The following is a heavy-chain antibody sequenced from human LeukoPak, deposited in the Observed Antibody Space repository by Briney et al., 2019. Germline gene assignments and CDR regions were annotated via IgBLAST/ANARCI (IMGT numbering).Heavy chain of an antibody. J-gene: IGHJ3*02. Sequence: PGRSLRLSCAASGFTFSSYGMHWVRQAPGKGLEWVAVISYDGSNKYYADSVRGRFTISRDNSKNTLYLQMNSLRAEDTAVYYCAKDIDSSGYQGSFLDASDIWGQGTMVTVSS. CDR1: GFTFSSYG. V-gene: IGHV3-30*18. D-gene: IGHD3-22*01. CDR3: AKDIDSSGYQGSFLDASDI. CDR2: ISYDGSNK.